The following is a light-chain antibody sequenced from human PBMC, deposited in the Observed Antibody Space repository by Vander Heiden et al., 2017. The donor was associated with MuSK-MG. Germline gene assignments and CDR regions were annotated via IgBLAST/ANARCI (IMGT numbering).Light chain of an antibody. V-gene: IGKV1-5*03. Sequence: DIQMTQSPSTLSAYVGDRVTITCRASQSISSWLAWYQQKPGKAPKLLIYGASSVESGVPSRFSGSGSGTEFTLTISGLQTDDFATYYCHQYNSYSWTFGQGTKVEIK. CDR2: GAS. J-gene: IGKJ1*01. CDR1: QSISSW. CDR3: HQYNSYSWT.